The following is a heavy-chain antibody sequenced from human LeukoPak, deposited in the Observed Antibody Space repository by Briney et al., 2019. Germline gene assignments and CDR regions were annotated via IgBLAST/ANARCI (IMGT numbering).Heavy chain of an antibody. D-gene: IGHD5-18*01. CDR2: ISCSGGST. V-gene: IGHV3-23*01. CDR1: GFTFSSYA. J-gene: IGHJ4*02. CDR3: AKDPGGLWLLKTVNYYFDY. Sequence: PGGFLRLSCAASGFTFSSYAMSWVRQAPGKWLEWVSAISCSGGSTYYADSVKGRFTISRDNSKNTLYLQMNSLRAEDTAVYYCAKDPGGLWLLKTVNYYFDYWGQGTLVTVSS.